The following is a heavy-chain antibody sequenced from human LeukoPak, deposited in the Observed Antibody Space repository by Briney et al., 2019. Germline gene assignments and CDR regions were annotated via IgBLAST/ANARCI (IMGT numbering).Heavy chain of an antibody. Sequence: EASVKVSCKASRGTFSSYAISWVRQTPGQGLEWMGGIIPIFGTANYAQKFQGRVTITADESTSTAYMELSSLRSEDTAVYYCARPAVAGLYYFDYWGQGTLVTVSS. CDR1: RGTFSSYA. J-gene: IGHJ4*02. D-gene: IGHD6-19*01. CDR3: ARPAVAGLYYFDY. V-gene: IGHV1-69*13. CDR2: IIPIFGTA.